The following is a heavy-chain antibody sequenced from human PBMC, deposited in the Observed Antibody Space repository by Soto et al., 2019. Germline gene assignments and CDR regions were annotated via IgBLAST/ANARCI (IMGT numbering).Heavy chain of an antibody. V-gene: IGHV1-18*01. CDR1: GYTFTTYG. CDR2: ISSYNGNT. J-gene: IGHJ4*02. Sequence: QVKLVQSGAEVKKPGASVKVSCKASGYTFTTYGITWVRQAPGQGFEWMGWISSYNGNTNYAQKLQRRVTMTTATSTSTAYMELTSLRSDDTAVYYCARGNDDFDYWGQGTLITVSS. CDR3: ARGNDDFDY.